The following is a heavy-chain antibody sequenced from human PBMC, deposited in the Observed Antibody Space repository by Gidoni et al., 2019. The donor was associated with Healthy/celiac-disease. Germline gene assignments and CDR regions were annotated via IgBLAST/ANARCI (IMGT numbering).Heavy chain of an antibody. J-gene: IGHJ4*02. V-gene: IGHV1-69*01. CDR2: IIPIFGTE. CDR3: ARVRSFRGYSYGFGY. D-gene: IGHD5-18*01. CDR1: GGTFSSYA. Sequence: QVQLVQSGAEVKKPGSSVKVSCTASGGTFSSYAISWVRQAPGQVLEWMGGIIPIFGTENYAQKFQGRVTITADESTSTAYMELSSLISEDTAVYYCARVRSFRGYSYGFGYWGQGTLVTVSS.